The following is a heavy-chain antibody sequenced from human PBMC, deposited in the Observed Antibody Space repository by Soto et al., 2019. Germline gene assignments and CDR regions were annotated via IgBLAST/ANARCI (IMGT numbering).Heavy chain of an antibody. CDR3: ARFTRYYYGSGSYIRWFDP. Sequence: SETLSLTCAVYGGSFSGYYWSWIRQPPGKGLEWIGEINHSGSTNYNPSLKSRVTISVDTSKNQFSLKLSSVTAADTAVYYCARFTRYYYGSGSYIRWFDPWGQGTLVTSPQ. CDR1: GGSFSGYY. D-gene: IGHD3-10*01. V-gene: IGHV4-34*01. CDR2: INHSGST. J-gene: IGHJ5*02.